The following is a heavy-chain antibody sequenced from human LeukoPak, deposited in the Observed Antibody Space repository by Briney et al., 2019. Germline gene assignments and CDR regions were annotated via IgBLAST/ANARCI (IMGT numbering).Heavy chain of an antibody. CDR2: ISSNGGST. Sequence: GGSLRLSCAASGFTFSSYAMHWVRQAPGKGLEYVSAISSNGGSTYYANSVKGRFTISRDNPKNTLYLQMGSLRAEDMAVYYCAREQRYFDWSYDYWGQGTLVTVSS. J-gene: IGHJ4*02. CDR1: GFTFSSYA. D-gene: IGHD3-9*01. V-gene: IGHV3-64*01. CDR3: AREQRYFDWSYDY.